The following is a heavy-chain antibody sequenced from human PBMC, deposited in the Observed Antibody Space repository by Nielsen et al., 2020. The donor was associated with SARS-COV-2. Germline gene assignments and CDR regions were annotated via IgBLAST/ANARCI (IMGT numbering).Heavy chain of an antibody. V-gene: IGHV4-59*12. CDR2: IYYSGST. CDR3: ARGRSYYYDSSGYYGTGLGYFQH. Sequence: PGKGLEWIGYIYYSGSTNYNPSLKSRVTISVDTSKNQFSLKLSSVTAADTAVYYCARGRSYYYDSSGYYGTGLGYFQHWGQGTLVTVSS. D-gene: IGHD3-22*01. J-gene: IGHJ1*01.